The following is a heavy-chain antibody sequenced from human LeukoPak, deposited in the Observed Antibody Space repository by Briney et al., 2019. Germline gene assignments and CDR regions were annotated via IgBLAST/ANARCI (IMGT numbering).Heavy chain of an antibody. CDR2: INPNSGGT. CDR1: GGTFSSYA. CDR3: ARSNYYDSSGYYYFDY. D-gene: IGHD3-22*01. Sequence: ASVKVPCKASGGTFSSYAISWVRQAPGQGLEWMGWINPNSGGTNYAQKFQGRVTMTRDTSISTAYMELSRLRSDDTAVYYCARSNYYDSSGYYYFDYWGQGTLVTGSS. J-gene: IGHJ4*02. V-gene: IGHV1-2*02.